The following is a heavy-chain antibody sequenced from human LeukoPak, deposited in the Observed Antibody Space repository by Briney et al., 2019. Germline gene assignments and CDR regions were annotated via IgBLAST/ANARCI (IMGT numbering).Heavy chain of an antibody. CDR1: GFSFSSYA. CDR3: ARGTTVVWKPPFDP. J-gene: IGHJ5*02. Sequence: PGGSLRPSCAASGFSFSSYAIHWVRQAPGKGLEWVALISYDGSNKYYVDSVKGRFAISRDNSKNTLYLQMNSLRAEDTAVYYCARGTTVVWKPPFDPWGQGTLVTVSS. V-gene: IGHV3-30*03. CDR2: ISYDGSNK. D-gene: IGHD4-23*01.